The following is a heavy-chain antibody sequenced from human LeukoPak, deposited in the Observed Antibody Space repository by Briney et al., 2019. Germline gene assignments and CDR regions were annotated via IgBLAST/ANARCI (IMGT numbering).Heavy chain of an antibody. V-gene: IGHV3-64*01. Sequence: GGSLRLSRAASGFTFSTYAMHWVRQAPGKGLEYVSAISSYGGSTYYANSVKGRFTVSRDNSKNTLYLQMGSLRAEDMAVYYCAGEGSKAFDIWGQGTMVTVSS. D-gene: IGHD6-13*01. J-gene: IGHJ3*02. CDR3: AGEGSKAFDI. CDR1: GFTFSTYA. CDR2: ISSYGGST.